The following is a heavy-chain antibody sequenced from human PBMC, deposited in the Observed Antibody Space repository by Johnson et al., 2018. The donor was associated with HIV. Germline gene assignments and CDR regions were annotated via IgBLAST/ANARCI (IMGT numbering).Heavy chain of an antibody. CDR3: ARLVTIFGVVKGAFDI. D-gene: IGHD3-3*01. V-gene: IGHV3-66*01. J-gene: IGHJ3*02. CDR2: IYSGGST. Sequence: VQLVESGGGLVQPGGSLRLSCAASEFTVSRNYMSWVRQAPGKGLEWVSVIYSGGSTYYADSVKGRFTISRDNSKNTLYLQMNSLRAEDTAVYYCARLVTIFGVVKGAFDIWGQGTMVTVSS. CDR1: EFTVSRNY.